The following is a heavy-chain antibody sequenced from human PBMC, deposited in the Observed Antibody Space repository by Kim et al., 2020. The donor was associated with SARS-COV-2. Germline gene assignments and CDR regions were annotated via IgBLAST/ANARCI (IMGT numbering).Heavy chain of an antibody. J-gene: IGHJ4*02. Sequence: ADAVKGRFTISRDNSKNTLYLQMNSLRAEDTAVYYCATRSRDYGGKGLGYWGQGTLVTVSS. CDR3: ATRSRDYGGKGLGY. V-gene: IGHV3-23*01. D-gene: IGHD4-17*01.